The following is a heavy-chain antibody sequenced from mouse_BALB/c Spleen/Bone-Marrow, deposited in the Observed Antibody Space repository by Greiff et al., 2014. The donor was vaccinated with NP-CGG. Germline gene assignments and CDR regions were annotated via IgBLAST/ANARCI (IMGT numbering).Heavy chain of an antibody. J-gene: IGHJ4*01. Sequence: DVKLQESGAELVKPGAPVRLSCTASGFNIKDTYIHRVKQRPEQGLEWIGRIDPATGNSKYDPKFQGKATMRADTSSNTVYLQLSSLTFEDSAVYYCARNPFRDYDLDYWGQGTSVTVSS. CDR1: GFNIKDTY. CDR2: IDPATGNS. CDR3: ARNPFRDYDLDY. V-gene: IGHV14-3*02. D-gene: IGHD3-1*01.